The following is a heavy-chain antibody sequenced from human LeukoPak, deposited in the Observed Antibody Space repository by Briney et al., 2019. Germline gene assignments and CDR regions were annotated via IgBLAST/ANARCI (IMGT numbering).Heavy chain of an antibody. CDR1: GYSISSGYS. D-gene: IGHD6-19*01. J-gene: IGHJ4*02. CDR2: IYHSGNT. Sequence: SETLSLTCAVSGYSISSGYSRGWTRPPPGKGLDWVGKIYHSGNTLCNPSSKRRVPISGDTSKSQFSLKLSSVTAADTAVYYCASDSSGWYLGGPFDYWGQGTLVTVSS. V-gene: IGHV4-38-2*01. CDR3: ASDSSGWYLGGPFDY.